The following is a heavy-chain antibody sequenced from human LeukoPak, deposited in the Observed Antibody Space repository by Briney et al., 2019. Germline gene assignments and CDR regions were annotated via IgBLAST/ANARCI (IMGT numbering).Heavy chain of an antibody. CDR2: IKPDGSEK. Sequence: TGGSLRLSCAASEFTFSHYWMSWARQAPGKGLEWVATIKPDGSEKDYVDSVKGRFTISRDNAKNSLYLQMNNLRADDTAIYYCAREDYSAFDFWGQGTMVTVSS. CDR3: AREDYSAFDF. V-gene: IGHV3-7*01. CDR1: EFTFSHYW. J-gene: IGHJ3*01. D-gene: IGHD2-15*01.